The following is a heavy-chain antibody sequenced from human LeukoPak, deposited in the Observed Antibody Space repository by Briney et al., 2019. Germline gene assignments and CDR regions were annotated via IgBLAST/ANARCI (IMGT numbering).Heavy chain of an antibody. V-gene: IGHV1-46*01. CDR2: INPSGGST. CDR3: ARGYLYYYDSSGLFDY. CDR1: GYTFTSYY. Sequence: GASVKVSCKASGYTFTSYYIHWVRQAPGQGLEWMGIINPSGGSTSYAQKFQGRVTMTRDTSTSTVYMELSSLRSEDTAVYYCARGYLYYYDSSGLFDYWGQGTLVTVSS. D-gene: IGHD3-22*01. J-gene: IGHJ4*02.